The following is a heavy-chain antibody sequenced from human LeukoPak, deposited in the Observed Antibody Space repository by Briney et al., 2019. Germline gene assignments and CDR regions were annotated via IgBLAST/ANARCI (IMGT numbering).Heavy chain of an antibody. CDR2: ISYDGSNK. J-gene: IGHJ4*02. Sequence: PGGSLRLSCAASAFTFTSYGMHWVRQAPGKGLESVAVISYDGSNKYYADSVKGRFTISRDNSKNTLYLQMNSLRAEDTAVYYCAKDLSYSGSPELFDYWGQGTLVTVSS. D-gene: IGHD1-26*01. V-gene: IGHV3-30*18. CDR3: AKDLSYSGSPELFDY. CDR1: AFTFTSYG.